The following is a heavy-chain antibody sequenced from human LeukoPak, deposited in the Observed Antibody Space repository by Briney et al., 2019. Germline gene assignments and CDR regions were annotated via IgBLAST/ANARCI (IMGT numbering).Heavy chain of an antibody. V-gene: IGHV3-7*01. CDR2: IKKDGSEK. J-gene: IGHJ4*02. CDR3: ARDLSGITGYTYGRGIDY. Sequence: GGSLRLSCAASGFTFTSYWMSWVRQAPGKGLEWVANIKKDGSEKYYVDSVKGRFTISRDNAKTALYLQMNSLRAEDTALYYCARDLSGITGYTYGRGIDYWGQGTLVTVSS. CDR1: GFTFTSYW. D-gene: IGHD5-18*01.